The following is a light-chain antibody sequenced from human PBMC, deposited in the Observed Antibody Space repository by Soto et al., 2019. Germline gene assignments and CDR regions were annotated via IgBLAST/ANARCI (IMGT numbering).Light chain of an antibody. CDR1: ISNIGTNY. CDR3: AAWNDTVRSYV. V-gene: IGLV1-47*01. Sequence: QSVLTQPPSVSGTPGQRVTISCSGGISNIGTNYVHWFQQLPGTAPKVLSNRDNQRPSGGPDRFSGSKSGTSASLAISGLQSEYEAEYYCAAWNDTVRSYVFGTGTKVTVL. J-gene: IGLJ1*01. CDR2: RDN.